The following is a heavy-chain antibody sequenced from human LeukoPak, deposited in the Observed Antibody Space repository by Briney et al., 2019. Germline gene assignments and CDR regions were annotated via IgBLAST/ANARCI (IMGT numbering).Heavy chain of an antibody. CDR1: GFTFSSYW. J-gene: IGHJ6*02. CDR2: IKQDGSEK. V-gene: IGHV3-7*01. CDR3: ARDTVGSGWYYYYYYGMDV. Sequence: GGSLRLSCAASGFTFSSYWMSWVRQAPGKGLEWVANIKQDGSEKYYVDSVKGRFTISRDNAKNSLYLRMNSLRAEDTAVYYCARDTVGSGWYYYYYYGMDVWGQGTTVTVSS. D-gene: IGHD6-19*01.